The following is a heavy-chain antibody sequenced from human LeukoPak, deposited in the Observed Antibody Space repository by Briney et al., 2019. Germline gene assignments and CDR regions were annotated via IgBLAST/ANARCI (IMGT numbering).Heavy chain of an antibody. CDR3: TRHVYDFWSGYYSDDY. Sequence: PGGSLRLSCAASGFTFSGSAMHWVRQASGKGLEWVGRIRSKANSYATAYAASVKGRFTISRDDSKNTAYLQMNSLKTEDTAMYYCTRHVYDFWSGYYSDDYWGQGTLVTVSS. D-gene: IGHD3-3*01. J-gene: IGHJ4*02. V-gene: IGHV3-73*01. CDR2: IRSKANSYAT. CDR1: GFTFSGSA.